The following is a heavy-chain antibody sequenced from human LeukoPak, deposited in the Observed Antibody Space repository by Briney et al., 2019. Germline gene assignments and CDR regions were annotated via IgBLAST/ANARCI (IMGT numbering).Heavy chain of an antibody. V-gene: IGHV1-69*05. D-gene: IGHD4-23*01. J-gene: IGHJ5*02. CDR1: GYTFTSYD. CDR2: IIPIFGTA. Sequence: GASVKVSCKASGYTFTSYDINWVRQATGQGLEWMGGIIPIFGTANYAQKFQGRVTITTDESTSTAYMELSSLRSEDTAVYYCARVGGGNSGWFDPWGQGTLVTVSS. CDR3: ARVGGGNSGWFDP.